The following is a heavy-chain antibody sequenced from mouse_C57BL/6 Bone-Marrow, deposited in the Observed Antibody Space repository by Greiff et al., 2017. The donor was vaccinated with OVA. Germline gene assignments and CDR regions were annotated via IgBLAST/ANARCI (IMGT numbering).Heavy chain of an antibody. CDR2: ISYDGSN. J-gene: IGHJ2*01. CDR3: ARVGHYYGSSHYFDY. Sequence: EVQLQESGPGLVKPSQSLSLTCSVTGYSITSGYYWNWIRQFPGNKLEWMGYISYDGSNNYNPSLKNRISITRDTSKNQFFLKLNSVTTEDTATYYCARVGHYYGSSHYFDYWGQGTTLTVSS. D-gene: IGHD1-1*01. V-gene: IGHV3-6*01. CDR1: GYSITSGYY.